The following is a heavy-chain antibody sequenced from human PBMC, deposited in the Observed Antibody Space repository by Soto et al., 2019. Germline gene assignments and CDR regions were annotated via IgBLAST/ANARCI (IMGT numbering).Heavy chain of an antibody. D-gene: IGHD5-18*01. V-gene: IGHV1-69*13. Sequence: SVKVSCKASGGTFSSYAISWVRQAPGQGLEWMGGIIPIFGTANYAQKFQGRVTITADESTSTAYMELSSLRSEDTAVYYCERIRPRRHMQGGIQLIDAFDIWGQGTMVTVSS. CDR2: IIPIFGTA. CDR1: GGTFSSYA. J-gene: IGHJ3*02. CDR3: ERIRPRRHMQGGIQLIDAFDI.